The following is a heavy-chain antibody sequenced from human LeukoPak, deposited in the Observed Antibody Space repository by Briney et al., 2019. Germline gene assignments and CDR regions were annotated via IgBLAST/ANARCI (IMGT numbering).Heavy chain of an antibody. CDR2: IYTSGST. CDR1: GGSIRSYY. V-gene: IGHV4-4*07. CDR3: ARGVGYCSGGSCHGWFDP. D-gene: IGHD2-15*01. J-gene: IGHJ5*02. Sequence: SETLSLTCTVSGGSIRSYYWSWIRQPAGKGLEWIGRIYTSGSTNYNPSLKSRVTMSVDTFKNQFSLKLSSVTAADTAVYYCARGVGYCSGGSCHGWFDPWGQGTLVTVSS.